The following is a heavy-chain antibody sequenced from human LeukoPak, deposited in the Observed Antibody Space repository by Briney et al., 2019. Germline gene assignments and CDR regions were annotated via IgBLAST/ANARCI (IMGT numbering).Heavy chain of an antibody. CDR2: INHSGST. CDR1: GGSFSGYY. CDR3: ARVELIVGATPQNFDY. D-gene: IGHD1-26*01. J-gene: IGHJ4*02. Sequence: SETLSLTCAVYGGSFSGYYWSWIRQPSGKGLEWIGEINHSGSTNYNPSLKSRVTISVDTSKNQFSLKLSSVTAADTAVYYCARVELIVGATPQNFDYWGQGTLVTVSS. V-gene: IGHV4-34*01.